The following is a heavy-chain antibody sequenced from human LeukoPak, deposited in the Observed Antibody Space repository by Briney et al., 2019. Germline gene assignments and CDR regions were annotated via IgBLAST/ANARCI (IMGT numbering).Heavy chain of an antibody. J-gene: IGHJ4*02. CDR3: SHFNH. V-gene: IGHV3-15*01. CDR1: GFAFTNTW. D-gene: IGHD5-12*01. Sequence: PGGSLRLSCAASGFAFTNTWMSWVRQAPGKGLEWVGRIKSQADGGTADYAAPVGGRFTISRDDSKNALYLQLNSLETKDTAVYSTSHFNHWGQGTLVTVSS. CDR2: IKSQADGGTA.